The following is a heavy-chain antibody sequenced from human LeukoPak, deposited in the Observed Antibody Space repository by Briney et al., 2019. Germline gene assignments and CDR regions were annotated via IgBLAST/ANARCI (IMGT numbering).Heavy chain of an antibody. D-gene: IGHD5-12*01. Sequence: GGSLRLSCAASGFSFGNHAMIWVRQAAGKGLEWVSVVSGSGDTTYYADSVKGRFTISRDNSKNTLYLQMNSLRAEDTAVYYCAKSRDSGYAHSAGFDYWGQGNLVTVSS. CDR3: AKSRDSGYAHSAGFDY. J-gene: IGHJ4*02. V-gene: IGHV3-23*01. CDR1: GFSFGNHA. CDR2: VSGSGDTT.